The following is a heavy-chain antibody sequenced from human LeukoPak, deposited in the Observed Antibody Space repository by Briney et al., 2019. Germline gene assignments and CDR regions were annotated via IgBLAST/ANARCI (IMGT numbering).Heavy chain of an antibody. V-gene: IGHV4-34*01. Sequence: SEALSLTCAVYGGSFSDYYWTWIRQPPGKGLEWIGEINHRGSTHYNPSLKSRVTISVDTSKKQFSLKLSSVTAADTAVYYCATYSTGFDIWGQGTVVTVSS. CDR3: ATYSTGFDI. D-gene: IGHD6-19*01. CDR1: GGSFSDYY. J-gene: IGHJ3*02. CDR2: INHRGST.